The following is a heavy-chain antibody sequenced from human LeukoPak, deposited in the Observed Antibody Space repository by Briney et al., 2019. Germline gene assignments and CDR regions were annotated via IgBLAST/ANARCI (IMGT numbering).Heavy chain of an antibody. D-gene: IGHD3-22*01. CDR1: GGSISRSGYS. Sequence: SETLSLTCAVSGGSISRSGYSWSWVRQPPGKGLDWIDYIYYTGSTYYNPCLNSRVTISLDTSKNQFSLKLTSVTAADTAVYYWARESYDSSGPKGLFDYWGQGTLVTVSS. V-gene: IGHV4-30-4*07. CDR3: ARESYDSSGPKGLFDY. J-gene: IGHJ4*02. CDR2: IYYTGST.